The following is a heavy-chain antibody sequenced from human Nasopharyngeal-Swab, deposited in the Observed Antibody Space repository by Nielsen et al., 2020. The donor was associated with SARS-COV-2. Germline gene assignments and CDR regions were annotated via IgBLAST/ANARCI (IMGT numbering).Heavy chain of an antibody. CDR2: IDPSDSYT. J-gene: IGHJ4*02. CDR1: VYSFTSYW. D-gene: IGHD6-13*01. CDR3: ARIYSSSWNDY. V-gene: IGHV5-10-1*01. Sequence: KVSCKGSVYSFTSYWISWVRQMPGKGLEWMGRIDPSDSYTNYSPSFQGHVTISADKSISTAYLQWSSLKASDTAMYYCARIYSSSWNDYWGQGTLVTVSS.